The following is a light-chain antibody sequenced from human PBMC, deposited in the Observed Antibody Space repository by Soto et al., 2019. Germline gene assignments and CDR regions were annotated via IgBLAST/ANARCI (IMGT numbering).Light chain of an antibody. CDR2: DAS. CDR3: QQYNSYPYT. Sequence: DIQMTQSPSTLSASIGDRVTITCRASQNINNWIAWYQQKPGKAPKLLIYDASSLESGVPSRFSGSGSGTEFTLTISSLQPDDFATYYCQQYNSYPYTFGQGTKLEIK. J-gene: IGKJ2*01. CDR1: QNINNW. V-gene: IGKV1-5*01.